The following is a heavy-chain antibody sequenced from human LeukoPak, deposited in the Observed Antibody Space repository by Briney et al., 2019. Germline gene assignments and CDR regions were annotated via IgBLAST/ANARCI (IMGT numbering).Heavy chain of an antibody. D-gene: IGHD6-13*01. V-gene: IGHV3-23*01. CDR1: GFTFSSYA. Sequence: GGSLRLSCAASGFTFSSYAMSWVRQAPGKGLEWVSAISGSGGSTYYADSVKGRFTISRDNSKNTLYLQMNSLRAEDTAVYYCASPPYSSSWDYYYYGMDVWGQGTTVTVSS. J-gene: IGHJ6*02. CDR2: ISGSGGST. CDR3: ASPPYSSSWDYYYYGMDV.